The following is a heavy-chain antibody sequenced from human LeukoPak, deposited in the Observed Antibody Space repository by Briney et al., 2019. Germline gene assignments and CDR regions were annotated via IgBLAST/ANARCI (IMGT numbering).Heavy chain of an antibody. CDR2: IKQDGGEK. V-gene: IGHV3-7*01. CDR3: ARNAYYYGSGSPLGY. CDR1: GFTFSSYW. Sequence: GGSLRLSCAASGFTFSSYWMSWVRQAPGKGLEWVANIKQDGGEKYYVDSGKGRFTRSRDNAKKSLYLQMNSLRAEYTAVYYCARNAYYYGSGSPLGYWGQGTLVTVSS. J-gene: IGHJ4*02. D-gene: IGHD3-10*01.